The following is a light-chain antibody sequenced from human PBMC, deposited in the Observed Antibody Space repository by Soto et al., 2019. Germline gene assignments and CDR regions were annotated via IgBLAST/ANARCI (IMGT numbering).Light chain of an antibody. CDR1: QSLSSDS. V-gene: IGKV3-20*01. CDR2: GAS. J-gene: IGKJ4*01. CDR3: QSLNSFPLT. Sequence: ENVLTQFPGTLSLSPGDRATLSCRASQSLSSDSLAWYQQKPGQAPRLLIYGASSRATGIPDRFSGSGSGTDFTLTISRLEPEDVATYYCQSLNSFPLTFGGGTKVDIK.